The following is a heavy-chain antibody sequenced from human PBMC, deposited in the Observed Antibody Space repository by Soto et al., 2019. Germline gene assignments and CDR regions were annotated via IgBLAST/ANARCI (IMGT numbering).Heavy chain of an antibody. CDR2: ISGSGGST. CDR3: AKDFWMVRGVIESVNWFDP. J-gene: IGHJ5*02. D-gene: IGHD3-10*01. CDR1: GFTFSSYA. V-gene: IGHV3-23*01. Sequence: GESLKISCAASGFTFSSYAMSWVRQAPGKGLEWVSAISGSGGSTYYADSVKGRFTISRDNSKNTLYLQMNSLRAEDTAVYYCAKDFWMVRGVIESVNWFDPWGQGTLVTVSS.